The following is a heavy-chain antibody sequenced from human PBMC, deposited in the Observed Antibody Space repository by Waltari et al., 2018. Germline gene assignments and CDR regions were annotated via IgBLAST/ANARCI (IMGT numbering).Heavy chain of an antibody. CDR3: AKAITMIVVVIELAY. D-gene: IGHD3-22*01. CDR1: GFTFRRYA. Sequence: EVQLLASGGGLVQPGGSLSISCSASGFTFRRYAMSWVRPAPGKGLEWVSAISGSGGSTYYADSVKGRFTISRDNSKNTLYLQMNSLRAEDTAVYYCAKAITMIVVVIELAYWGQGTLVTVSS. CDR2: ISGSGGST. J-gene: IGHJ4*02. V-gene: IGHV3-23*01.